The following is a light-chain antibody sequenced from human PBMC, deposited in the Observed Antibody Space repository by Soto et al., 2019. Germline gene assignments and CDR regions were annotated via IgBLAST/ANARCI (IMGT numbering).Light chain of an antibody. CDR1: SSDVGGYKY. Sequence: QSALTQPASVSGSPGQSITISCTGTSSDVGGYKYVSWYQQYPGKAPKLMVYEVSNRPSGVSNRFSGSKSGNTASLTISGLQAEDEADYYCSSYTSSSTRVVFGGGTQLTVL. V-gene: IGLV2-14*01. CDR3: SSYTSSSTRVV. J-gene: IGLJ2*01. CDR2: EVS.